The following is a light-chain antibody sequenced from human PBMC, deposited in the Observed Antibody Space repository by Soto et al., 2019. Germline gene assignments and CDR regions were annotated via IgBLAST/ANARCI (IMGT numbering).Light chain of an antibody. CDR2: GAS. Sequence: EMVFTQSPGTLSLSPGERATLSCRASQSIITNYLAWYRQKPGQAPRLLIYGASTRATGIPARFSGGGSGTDFTLTISSLQSEDFAVYYCQQYKNGAPLTFGGGTKVDIK. CDR1: QSIITN. V-gene: IGKV3-15*01. J-gene: IGKJ4*01. CDR3: QQYKNGAPLT.